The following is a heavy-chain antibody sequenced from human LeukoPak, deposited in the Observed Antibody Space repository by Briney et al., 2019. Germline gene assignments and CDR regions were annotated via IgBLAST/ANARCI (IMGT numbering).Heavy chain of an antibody. CDR2: ISSSGSTI. D-gene: IGHD5-12*01. CDR1: GFTFSSYE. Sequence: QAGGSLRLSCAASGFTFSSYEMNWVRQAPGKGLEWVSCISSSGSTIYYADSMEGRFTISRDNAKNSLYLQMNSLRAEDTAVYYCASTRSGYLFDYWGQGTLVTVSS. J-gene: IGHJ4*02. V-gene: IGHV3-48*03. CDR3: ASTRSGYLFDY.